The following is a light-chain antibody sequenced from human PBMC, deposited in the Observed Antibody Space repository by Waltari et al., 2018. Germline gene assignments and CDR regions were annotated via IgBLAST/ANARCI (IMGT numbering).Light chain of an antibody. Sequence: EIVLTQSPGTLSLSPGERATLSCRASQSVSRSLAWYQQKPGQGPKLLMNGASRRATGMPDRFSGGESGTDFSLTISRLEPEEFAVYYSQHYLRLRDTFGRGTKVEIK. CDR2: GAS. J-gene: IGKJ1*01. CDR3: QHYLRLRDT. CDR1: QSVSRS. V-gene: IGKV3-20*01.